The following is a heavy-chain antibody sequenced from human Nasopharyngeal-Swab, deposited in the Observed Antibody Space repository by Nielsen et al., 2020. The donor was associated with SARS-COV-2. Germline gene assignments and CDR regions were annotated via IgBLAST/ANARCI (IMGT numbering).Heavy chain of an antibody. CDR2: INPSGGST. CDR1: LYTLTSHY. J-gene: IGHJ3*02. D-gene: IGHD3-10*01. CDR3: ARERVLLWFGEPQGNAFDI. Sequence: SVHVSYMASLYTLTSHYMHLLRQAPRQGLEWMGIINPSGGSTSYAQKFQGRVTMTRDTSPSTVYMELSSMSSEETAVYYCARERVLLWFGEPQGNAFDIWGQGTMVTVSS. V-gene: IGHV1-46*01.